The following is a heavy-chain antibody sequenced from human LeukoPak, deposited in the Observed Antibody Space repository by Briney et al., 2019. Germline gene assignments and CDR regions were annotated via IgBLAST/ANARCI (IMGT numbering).Heavy chain of an antibody. Sequence: ASVKVSCKASGYTFTSYAINCVPQATRQRLECMGWMKPNSGNTGYAQKFQGRVTMTRDTSTNTAYMELRSLTSEDTAVYYCAKEDDSSGYLTHYWGQGTQVTVSS. D-gene: IGHD3-22*01. CDR2: MKPNSGNT. J-gene: IGHJ4*02. CDR1: GYTFTSYA. V-gene: IGHV1-8*01. CDR3: AKEDDSSGYLTHY.